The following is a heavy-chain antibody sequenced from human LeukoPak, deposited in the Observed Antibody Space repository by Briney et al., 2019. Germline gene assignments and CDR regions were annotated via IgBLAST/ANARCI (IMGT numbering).Heavy chain of an antibody. D-gene: IGHD4-11*01. V-gene: IGHV5-51*01. J-gene: IGHJ5*02. CDR3: ARHVTTVTTSWFDP. Sequence: GESLKISCKDSGYRFTDYWIGWVRQMPGKGLEWMGIIWPGDSNTRYSPSFQGQVTISADRSISTAYLQWNSLKASDTAMYYCARHVTTVTTSWFDPWGQGTLVTVSS. CDR1: GYRFTDYW. CDR2: IWPGDSNT.